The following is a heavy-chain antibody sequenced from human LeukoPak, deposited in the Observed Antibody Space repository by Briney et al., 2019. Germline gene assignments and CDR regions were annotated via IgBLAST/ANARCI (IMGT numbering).Heavy chain of an antibody. J-gene: IGHJ4*02. CDR2: ILPIFDIV. V-gene: IGHV1-69*04. CDR3: ARDYDSSGPQKNYLDF. D-gene: IGHD3-22*01. Sequence: SVKVSCKASGGTFSSYALSWVRQALGRGLEWMGRILPIFDIVDYTQRFQGRVTFSVDKSTGTAFMELSSLRSEDTAVYYCARDYDSSGPQKNYLDFWGQGTLVAVSS. CDR1: GGTFSSYA.